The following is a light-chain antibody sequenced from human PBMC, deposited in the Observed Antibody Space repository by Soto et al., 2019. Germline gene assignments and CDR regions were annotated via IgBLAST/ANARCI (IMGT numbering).Light chain of an antibody. CDR3: QQYNNWPRT. J-gene: IGKJ1*01. CDR1: QSVSSN. Sequence: EIVLTQSPAILSMSPGERATLSCRASQSVSSNLAWYQQKPGQAPRLLIYDASTRATGIPARFSGSGSGTEFTLTISSLQSEDFAIYYCQQYNNWPRTFGQGTKVDIK. CDR2: DAS. V-gene: IGKV3-15*01.